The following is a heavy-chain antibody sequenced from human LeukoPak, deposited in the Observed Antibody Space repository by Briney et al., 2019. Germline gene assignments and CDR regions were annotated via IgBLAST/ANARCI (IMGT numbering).Heavy chain of an antibody. Sequence: GESLKISCKGSGYSFTNYWIGWVRQMPGKGLEWMGIIYPGDSDTRYSPSFQGQVTISADKSISTAYLQWSSLKASDTAMYYCARHLGSSSSTDYYYYYMDVWGKGTTVTVSS. J-gene: IGHJ6*03. CDR1: GYSFTNYW. V-gene: IGHV5-51*01. D-gene: IGHD6-6*01. CDR3: ARHLGSSSSTDYYYYYMDV. CDR2: IYPGDSDT.